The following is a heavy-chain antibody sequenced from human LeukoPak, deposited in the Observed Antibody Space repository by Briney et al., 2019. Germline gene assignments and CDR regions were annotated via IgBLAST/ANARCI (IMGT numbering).Heavy chain of an antibody. J-gene: IGHJ4*02. V-gene: IGHV3-7*01. CDR2: IKQDGSEK. CDR3: ARVMNYDFWSGYFYFDY. Sequence: PGGSLRLSCAASGFTFSSYSMNWVRQAPGKGLEWVANIKQDGSEKYYVDSVKGRFTISRDNAKNSLYLQMNSLRAEDTAVYYCARVMNYDFWSGYFYFDYWGQGTLVTVSS. CDR1: GFTFSSYS. D-gene: IGHD3-3*01.